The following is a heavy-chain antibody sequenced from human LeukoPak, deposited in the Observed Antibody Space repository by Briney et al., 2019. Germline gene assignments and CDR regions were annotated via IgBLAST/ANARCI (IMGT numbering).Heavy chain of an antibody. CDR2: IYPGDSDI. J-gene: IGHJ4*02. V-gene: IGHV5-51*01. Sequence: GESLKISCQASGYSFSNYWIGWVRQLPDKGLKWMAIIYPGDSDIRYSPSSQGRVTISADRSINTAYLQWSSLKASDTATYYCARLQSLATVAFFFDSWGQGILVTVSS. D-gene: IGHD4-11*01. CDR3: ARLQSLATVAFFFDS. CDR1: GYSFSNYW.